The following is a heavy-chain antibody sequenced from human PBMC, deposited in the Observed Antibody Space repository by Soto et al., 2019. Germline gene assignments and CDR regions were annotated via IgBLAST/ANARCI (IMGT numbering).Heavy chain of an antibody. CDR2: MFYGVST. V-gene: IGHV4-39*01. CDR3: ARLPSRHLVDY. J-gene: IGHJ4*02. CDR1: GSSINSSGYY. D-gene: IGHD3-3*02. Sequence: SSETLSLTCTVSGSSINSSGYYWGWIRQPPGKGLEWIGSMFYGVSTYYNPSLKSRVTVSVDTSKNQFSLNLRSVTAADTAVYYCARLPSRHLVDYWGEGTLVTVSS.